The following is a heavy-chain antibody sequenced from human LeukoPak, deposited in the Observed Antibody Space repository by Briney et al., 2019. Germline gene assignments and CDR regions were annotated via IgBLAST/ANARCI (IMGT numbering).Heavy chain of an antibody. CDR2: INTDGSTT. CDR3: ARGGGYNALDY. V-gene: IGHV3-74*01. J-gene: IGHJ4*02. D-gene: IGHD5-24*01. CDR1: GFTFSSSW. Sequence: QSGGSLRLSCAASGFTFSSSWMHWVRQAPGKGLAWVSHINTDGSTTAYADSVKGRFTISRDNAKNTLYLQLSSLRAEDTAVYYRARGGGYNALDYWGQGTLVTVSS.